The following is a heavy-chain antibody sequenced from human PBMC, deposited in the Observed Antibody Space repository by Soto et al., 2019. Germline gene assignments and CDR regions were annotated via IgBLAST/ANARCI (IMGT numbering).Heavy chain of an antibody. CDR2: IDPSDSYT. J-gene: IGHJ6*02. CDR1: GYSFTSYW. CDR3: ARRDKVYDHPAAITNYYYYYGMDV. D-gene: IGHD2-2*01. V-gene: IGHV5-10-1*01. Sequence: GESLKISCKGSGYSFTSYWISWVRQMPGKGLEWMGRIDPSDSYTNYSPSFQGHVTISADKSISTAYLQWSSLKASDTAMYYCARRDKVYDHPAAITNYYYYYGMDVWGQGTTVTV.